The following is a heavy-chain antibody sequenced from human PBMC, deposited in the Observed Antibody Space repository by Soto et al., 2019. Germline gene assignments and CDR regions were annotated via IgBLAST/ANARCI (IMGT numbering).Heavy chain of an antibody. CDR3: ARLGRRSTVASSFGNYAMDV. Sequence: EVQLVQSGVEVKKPGESLKISCKGSGYSFTNYWIAWVRQMPGKGLEWMGIIYPDDSDTRYSPSFQGQVTISVDKSISTAYLQWSILDASDTTMYYCARLGRRSTVASSFGNYAMDVWGQGTTVTVS. CDR2: IYPDDSDT. CDR1: GYSFTNYW. V-gene: IGHV5-51*01. J-gene: IGHJ6*02. D-gene: IGHD5-12*01.